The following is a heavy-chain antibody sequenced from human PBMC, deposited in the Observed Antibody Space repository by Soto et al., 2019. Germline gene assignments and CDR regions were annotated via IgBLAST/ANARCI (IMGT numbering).Heavy chain of an antibody. J-gene: IGHJ3*02. CDR3: ASRGIRYFDWLSTYTEPRDGPDAFDI. CDR1: GYTFTSYD. Sequence: GASVKVSCEASGYTFTSYDINWVRQATGQGLEWMGWMNPNSGNTGYAQKFQGRVTMTRNTSISTAYMELSSLRSEDTAVYYCASRGIRYFDWLSTYTEPRDGPDAFDIWGQGTMVTVS. D-gene: IGHD3-9*01. CDR2: MNPNSGNT. V-gene: IGHV1-8*01.